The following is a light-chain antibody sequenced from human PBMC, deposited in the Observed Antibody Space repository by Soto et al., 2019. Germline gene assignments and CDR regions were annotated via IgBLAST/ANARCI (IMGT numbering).Light chain of an antibody. CDR3: KSYVSDNTVV. V-gene: IGLV2-8*01. CDR1: NSDVGGYNY. Sequence: QSALTQPPSASGSPGQSVTISCTGTNSDVGGYNYISWYQQHPGKAPKLIIYEVSKRPAGVPDRFSGTKSGNTASLTVSGLQAEDEADYYCKSYVSDNTVVFGGGTKVTVL. CDR2: EVS. J-gene: IGLJ2*01.